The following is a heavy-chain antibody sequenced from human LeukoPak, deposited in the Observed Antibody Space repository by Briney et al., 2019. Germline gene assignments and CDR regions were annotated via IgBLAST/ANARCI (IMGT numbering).Heavy chain of an antibody. CDR1: GVSISSYY. CDR3: ARNLGWFDP. J-gene: IGHJ5*02. Sequence: PSETLSLTCTVSGVSISSYYWSWLRQPPGRGLEWIGYMYYSGSTNYNPSLKSRVTISLDTSKNKFSLKLSSVTAADTAVYYCARNLGWFDPWGQGTLVTVSS. V-gene: IGHV4-59*01. CDR2: MYYSGST.